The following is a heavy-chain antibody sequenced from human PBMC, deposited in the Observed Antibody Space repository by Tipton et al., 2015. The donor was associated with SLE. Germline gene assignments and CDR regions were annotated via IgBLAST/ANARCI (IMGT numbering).Heavy chain of an antibody. D-gene: IGHD3-10*01. CDR1: GGSISSGSYY. V-gene: IGHV4-61*09. CDR2: INHSGST. CDR3: ARSLAFPPSVMVRGATRGAFDI. J-gene: IGHJ3*02. Sequence: TLSLTCTVSGGSISSGSYYWSWIRQPAGKGLEWIGEINHSGSTNYNPSLKSRVTISVDTSKNQFSLKLSSVTAADTAVYYCARSLAFPPSVMVRGATRGAFDIWGQGTMVTVSS.